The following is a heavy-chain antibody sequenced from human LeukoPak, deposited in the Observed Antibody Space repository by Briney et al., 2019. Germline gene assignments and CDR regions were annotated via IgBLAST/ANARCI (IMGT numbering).Heavy chain of an antibody. CDR2: MNPNSGNT. CDR3: AREGDSSGSFDY. D-gene: IGHD3-22*01. CDR1: GYTFTSYD. Sequence: ASVKVSCKASGYTFTSYDINWVRQAPGQGLEWMGWMNPNSGNTGYAQKFQGRVTITRNTSISTAYMELSSLRSEDTAVYYCAREGDSSGSFDYWGQGTLVTVSS. V-gene: IGHV1-8*03. J-gene: IGHJ4*02.